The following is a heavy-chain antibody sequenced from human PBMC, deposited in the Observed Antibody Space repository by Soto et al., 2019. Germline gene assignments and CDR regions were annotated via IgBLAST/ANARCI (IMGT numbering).Heavy chain of an antibody. V-gene: IGHV3-7*01. CDR3: AKYGAGSYGAYALDM. J-gene: IGHJ3*02. CDR1: GFSFGSYW. Sequence: QSGGSLRLSCAASGFSFGSYWMSWVRQAPGKGLEWVANINPGGRQKNYVDSVQGRFSISRDDAEKSHHLQMNSLRVEDTGVYYCAKYGAGSYGAYALDMWGQGAMVTVSS. D-gene: IGHD3-10*01. CDR2: INPGGRQK.